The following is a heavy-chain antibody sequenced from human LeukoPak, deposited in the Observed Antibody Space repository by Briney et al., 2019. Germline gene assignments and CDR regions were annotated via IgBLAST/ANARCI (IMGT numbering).Heavy chain of an antibody. CDR1: GFTFRMSG. D-gene: IGHD3-10*01. Sequence: GGSLRLSCATSGFTFRMSGVHWVRQAPGKGLEWVALMSSDGIKSYYADSVKGRFTVSRDTSKDIVYLQMKSLSADYTGIYYCAKDHAGSGRAFEYWGQGTLLTVSS. CDR2: MSSDGIKS. V-gene: IGHV3-30*04. J-gene: IGHJ4*02. CDR3: AKDHAGSGRAFEY.